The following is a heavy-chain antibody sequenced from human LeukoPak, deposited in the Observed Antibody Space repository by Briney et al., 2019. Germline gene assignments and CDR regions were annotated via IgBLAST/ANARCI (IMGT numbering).Heavy chain of an antibody. D-gene: IGHD2/OR15-2a*01. CDR2: IYYSGST. CDR1: GGSISSYC. V-gene: IGHV4-59*08. CDR3: ARHVIGGSSELTSEFDY. Sequence: SETLSLTCTVSGGSISSYCWSWIRQPPGKGLEWIGYIYYSGSTNYNPSLKSRVTISVDTSKNQFSLKLSSVTAADTAVYYCARHVIGGSSELTSEFDYWGQGTLVTVSS. J-gene: IGHJ4*02.